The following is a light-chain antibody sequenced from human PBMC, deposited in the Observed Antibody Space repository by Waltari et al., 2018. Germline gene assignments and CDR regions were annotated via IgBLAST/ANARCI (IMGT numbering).Light chain of an antibody. Sequence: SSVLIQPPSVAVAPGQTASITCGGDSIGRYSVHWYRPRPAQAPEVVVSEGGERPSGIPARFSAFNSGNTATLTISRVEAVDEADYYCQVTHTSGDPSYVFGSGTKVTVL. J-gene: IGLJ1*01. CDR2: EGG. CDR3: QVTHTSGDPSYV. CDR1: SIGRYS. V-gene: IGLV3-21*02.